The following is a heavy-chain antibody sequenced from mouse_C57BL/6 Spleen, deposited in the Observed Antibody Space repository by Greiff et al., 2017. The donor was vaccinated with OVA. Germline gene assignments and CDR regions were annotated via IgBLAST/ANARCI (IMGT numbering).Heavy chain of an antibody. V-gene: IGHV2-3*01. CDR3: AKPGGLYDHGWFAY. J-gene: IGHJ3*01. Sequence: VKLQESGPGLVAPSQSLSITCTVSGFSLTSYGVSWVRQPPGKGLEWLGVIWGDGSTNYHSALISRLSISKDNSKSQVFLKLNSLQTDDTATYYCAKPGGLYDHGWFAYWGQWTLVTVSA. CDR1: GFSLTSYG. D-gene: IGHD2-3*01. CDR2: IWGDGST.